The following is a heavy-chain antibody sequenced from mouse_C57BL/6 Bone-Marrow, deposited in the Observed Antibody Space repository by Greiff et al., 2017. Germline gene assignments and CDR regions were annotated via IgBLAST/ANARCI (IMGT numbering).Heavy chain of an antibody. CDR3: ARSDYGSSWYFDV. Sequence: VQLVESGAELARPGASVKLSCKASGYTFTSYGISWVKQRTGQGLEWIGEIYPRSGNTYYNEKFKGKATLTADKSSSTAYMELRSLTSEDSAVYFCARSDYGSSWYFDVWGTGTTVTVSS. CDR2: IYPRSGNT. CDR1: GYTFTSYG. V-gene: IGHV1-81*01. D-gene: IGHD1-1*01. J-gene: IGHJ1*03.